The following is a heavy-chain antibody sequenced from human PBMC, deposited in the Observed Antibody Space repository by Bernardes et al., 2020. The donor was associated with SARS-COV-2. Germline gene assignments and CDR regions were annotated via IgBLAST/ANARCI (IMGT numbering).Heavy chain of an antibody. V-gene: IGHV4-59*01. D-gene: IGHD3-3*01. Sequence: TLSLTCTVSGGPISSYYWSWIRQPPGKGLEWIGYIYYSGSTNYNPSLKSRVTISVDTSKNQFSLKLSSVTAADTAVYYCASRYDFWSGYYDGGPYFDYWGQGTLVTVSS. CDR3: ASRYDFWSGYYDGGPYFDY. CDR2: IYYSGST. CDR1: GGPISSYY. J-gene: IGHJ4*02.